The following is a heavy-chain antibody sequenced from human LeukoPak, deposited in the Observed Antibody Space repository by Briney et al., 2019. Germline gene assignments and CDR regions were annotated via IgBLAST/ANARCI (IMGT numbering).Heavy chain of an antibody. Sequence: PGGSLRLSCRTSGFTFDSYAMSWVRQAPGKGLEWVSTISHGGGSRYYADSVKGRFTISRDNSKNTLYLQMNSLRAEDTAVYYCAKEDYYDNSGVDYWGQGTLVTVSS. CDR2: ISHGGGSR. CDR1: GFTFDSYA. V-gene: IGHV3-23*01. CDR3: AKEDYYDNSGVDY. D-gene: IGHD3-22*01. J-gene: IGHJ4*02.